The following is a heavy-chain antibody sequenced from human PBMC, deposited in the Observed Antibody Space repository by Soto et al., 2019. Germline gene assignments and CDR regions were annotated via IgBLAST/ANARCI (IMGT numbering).Heavy chain of an antibody. CDR2: IYRTGST. CDR3: ASRDPGTSVDY. V-gene: IGHV4-4*02. CDR1: GGSFTSNNW. Sequence: SETLSLTCAVSGGSFTSNNWWTWARQPPGQGLEWIGEIYRTGSTNYSPSLKSRVTISLDKSENQFSLKVTSLTAADTAVYYCASRDPGTSVDYWGQGTLVTVS. D-gene: IGHD1-7*01. J-gene: IGHJ4*02.